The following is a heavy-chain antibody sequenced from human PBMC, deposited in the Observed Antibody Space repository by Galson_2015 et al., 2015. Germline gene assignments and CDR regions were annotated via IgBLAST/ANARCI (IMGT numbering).Heavy chain of an antibody. CDR1: GFTFSSYS. V-gene: IGHV3-48*02. CDR3: ARDPRYSSSWTDAFDI. J-gene: IGHJ3*02. Sequence: SLRLSCAASGFTFSSYSMNWVRQAPGKGLEWVSYISSSSSTIYYADSVKGRFTIPRDNAKNSLYLQMNSLRDEDTAVYYCARDPRYSSSWTDAFDIWGQGTMVTVSS. CDR2: ISSSSSTI. D-gene: IGHD6-13*01.